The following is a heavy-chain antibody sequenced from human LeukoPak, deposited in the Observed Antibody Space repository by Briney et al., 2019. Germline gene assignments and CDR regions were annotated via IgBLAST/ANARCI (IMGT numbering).Heavy chain of an antibody. CDR2: ISSSGSTI. J-gene: IGHJ6*03. CDR3: AGASRGFGEPRPYYMDV. CDR1: GFTFSSYE. Sequence: GGSLRLSCPASGFTFSSYEMNWVRQAPGKGLEWVSYISSSGSTIYYADSVKGRFTISRDNAKNSLYLQMNSLRAEDTAVYYCAGASRGFGEPRPYYMDVWGKGTTVTVSS. D-gene: IGHD3-10*01. V-gene: IGHV3-48*03.